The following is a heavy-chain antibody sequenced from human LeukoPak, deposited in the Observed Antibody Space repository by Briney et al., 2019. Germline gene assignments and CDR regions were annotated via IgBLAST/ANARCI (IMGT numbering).Heavy chain of an antibody. CDR3: ARDRNTYYYDSSGYYYEDAFDI. D-gene: IGHD3-22*01. Sequence: ASVKVSCKASGHTFTSYGISWVRQAPGQGLEWMGWISAYNGNTNYAQKLQGRVTMTTDTSTSTAYMELRSLRSDDTAVYYCARDRNTYYYDSSGYYYEDAFDIWGQGTMVTVSS. V-gene: IGHV1-18*01. CDR2: ISAYNGNT. CDR1: GHTFTSYG. J-gene: IGHJ3*02.